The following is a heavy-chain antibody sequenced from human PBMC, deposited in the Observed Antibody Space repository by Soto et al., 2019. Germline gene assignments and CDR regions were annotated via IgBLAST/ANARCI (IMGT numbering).Heavy chain of an antibody. Sequence: GGSLRLSCVASGFTFGSYGMHWVRQAPGKGLEWVAVISYDGSNKYYADSVKGRNTISRDNSKNTLYLQMNSLRAEDTAVYYCASGCGSTRCLRDYDYYGMDVWGQGTTVTVSS. D-gene: IGHD2-2*01. J-gene: IGHJ6*02. CDR1: GFTFGSYG. CDR2: ISYDGSNK. CDR3: ASGCGSTRCLRDYDYYGMDV. V-gene: IGHV3-30*03.